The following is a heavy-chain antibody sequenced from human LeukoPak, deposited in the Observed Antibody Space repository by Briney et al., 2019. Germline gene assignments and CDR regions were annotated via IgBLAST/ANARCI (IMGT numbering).Heavy chain of an antibody. CDR2: INTNTGNP. J-gene: IGHJ4*02. V-gene: IGHV7-4-1*02. CDR3: ASSYCSGGNCYTQQTVYYFDF. CDR1: GYTFTTYG. Sequence: ASVKVSCTASGYTFTTYGMNWVRQAPGQGLEWMGWINTNTGNPTYAQGFTGRFVFSLDTSVSTAYLQISSLKAEDTAVYYCASSYCSGGNCYTQQTVYYFDFWGQGTLVTVSS. D-gene: IGHD2-15*01.